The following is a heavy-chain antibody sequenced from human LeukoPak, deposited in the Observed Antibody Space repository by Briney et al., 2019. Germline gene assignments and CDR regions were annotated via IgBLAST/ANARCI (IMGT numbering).Heavy chain of an antibody. CDR2: ISSNGGST. CDR1: GFTFSSYA. V-gene: IGHV3-64D*06. CDR3: VKGAVLLWFGESVADNWFDP. D-gene: IGHD3-10*01. Sequence: GGSLRLSCSASGFTFSSYAMHWVRQAPGKGLEYVSAISSNGGSTYYADSVKGRFTISRDNSKNTLYLQMSSLRAEDTAVYYCVKGAVLLWFGESVADNWFDPWGQGTLVTVSS. J-gene: IGHJ5*02.